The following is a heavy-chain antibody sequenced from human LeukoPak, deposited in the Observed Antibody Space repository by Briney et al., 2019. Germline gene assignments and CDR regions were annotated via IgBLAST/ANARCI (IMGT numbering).Heavy chain of an antibody. CDR2: INHSGST. J-gene: IGHJ6*02. CDR3: ARDRDHYCSSTSCYYYYGMDV. CDR1: GGSFSGYY. V-gene: IGHV4-34*01. D-gene: IGHD2-2*01. Sequence: SETLSLTCAVYGGSFSGYYWSWIRQPPGKGLEWIGEINHSGSTNYNPSLKSRVTISVDTSKNQFSLKLSSVTAADTAVYYCARDRDHYCSSTSCYYYYGMDVWGQGTTVTVSS.